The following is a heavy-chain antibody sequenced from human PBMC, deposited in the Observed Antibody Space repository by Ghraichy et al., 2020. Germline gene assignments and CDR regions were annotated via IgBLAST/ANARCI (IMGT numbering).Heavy chain of an antibody. Sequence: GESLNISCAASGFAFTSHPMNWVRQAPGKGLEWVASISNYGTYVYYADSLKGRLTISRDNAKNSLSLQMSSLSAEDTAVYFCARGTDGYFVFDYWGPGTLVTVSS. V-gene: IGHV3-21*01. J-gene: IGHJ4*02. CDR1: GFAFTSHP. CDR3: ARGTDGYFVFDY. D-gene: IGHD3-22*01. CDR2: ISNYGTYV.